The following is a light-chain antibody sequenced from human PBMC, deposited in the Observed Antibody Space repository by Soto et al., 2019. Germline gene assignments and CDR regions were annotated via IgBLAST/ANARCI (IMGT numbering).Light chain of an antibody. CDR3: QQYNSYRVT. CDR1: QSISSW. V-gene: IGKV1-5*03. Sequence: DIQMTQSPSTLSASLGDRVTITCRASQSISSWLAWYQQKPGKAPKLLIYTASSLESGVPSRFSGSGSGTEFTLIISSLQPDDLATYYCQQYNSYRVTFGQGTKLEIK. CDR2: TAS. J-gene: IGKJ2*01.